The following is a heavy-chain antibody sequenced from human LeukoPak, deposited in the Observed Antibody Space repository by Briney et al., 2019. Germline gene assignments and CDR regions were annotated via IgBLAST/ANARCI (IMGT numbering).Heavy chain of an antibody. J-gene: IGHJ3*02. CDR3: ARDLRGGLDAFDI. CDR1: GGSISSYY. V-gene: IGHV4-59*01. D-gene: IGHD2-15*01. Sequence: SETLSLTCTVSGGSISSYYWSWIRQPPGKGLEWIGYIYYSGSTNYDPSLKSRVTISVDTSKNQFSLKLSSVTAADTAVYYCARDLRGGLDAFDIWGQGTMVTVSS. CDR2: IYYSGST.